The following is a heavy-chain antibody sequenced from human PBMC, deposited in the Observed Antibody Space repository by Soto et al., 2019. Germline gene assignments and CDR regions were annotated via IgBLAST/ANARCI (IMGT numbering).Heavy chain of an antibody. Sequence: GGSLRLSCAASGFTFSSYAMSWVRQAPGKGLEWVSAISGSGGSTYYADSVKGRFTISRDNSKNTLYLQMNSLRAEDTAVYYCAKALIDTGYTYYFDYWGQGTLVTVSS. J-gene: IGHJ4*02. CDR3: AKALIDTGYTYYFDY. D-gene: IGHD3-16*02. V-gene: IGHV3-23*01. CDR1: GFTFSSYA. CDR2: ISGSGGST.